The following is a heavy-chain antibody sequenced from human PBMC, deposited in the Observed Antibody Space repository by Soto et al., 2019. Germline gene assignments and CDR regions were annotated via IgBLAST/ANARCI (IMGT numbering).Heavy chain of an antibody. Sequence: EVQLVESGGGLIQPGGSLRLSCAASGFTVSSKYMTWIRQAPGKGLEWVSVIYGGGTTYYADSVKGRFTISRDNSKNTLYLHVISLRAEVTAVYYCVQTTGWPGFDYWGQGTLVTVSS. CDR2: IYGGGTT. CDR3: VQTTGWPGFDY. J-gene: IGHJ4*02. D-gene: IGHD6-19*01. V-gene: IGHV3-53*01. CDR1: GFTVSSKY.